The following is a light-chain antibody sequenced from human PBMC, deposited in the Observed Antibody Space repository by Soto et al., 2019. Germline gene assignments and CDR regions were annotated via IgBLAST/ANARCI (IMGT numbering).Light chain of an antibody. Sequence: EIVLTQSPATLSLSPGERATLSCRASQSLSSYLAWYQQKPGQAPRLLIYDASNRATGIPARFSGSGSGTDFTLPISSLEPEDFAVYYCQQRSDWPRTFGQGTKLEIK. CDR1: QSLSSY. V-gene: IGKV3-11*01. CDR2: DAS. CDR3: QQRSDWPRT. J-gene: IGKJ2*01.